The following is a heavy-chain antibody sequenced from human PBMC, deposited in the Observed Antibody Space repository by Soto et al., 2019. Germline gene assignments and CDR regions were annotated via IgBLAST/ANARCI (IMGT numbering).Heavy chain of an antibody. CDR3: ASLPATSDFDY. Sequence: LSLTCAVSGGSISSGGYSWSWIRQPPGKGLEWIGEIYHSGSTNYNPSLKSRVTISVDKSKNQFSLKLSSVTAADTAVYYCASLPATSDFDYWGQGTLVTVSS. CDR2: IYHSGST. J-gene: IGHJ4*02. V-gene: IGHV4-30-2*01. CDR1: GGSISSGGYS. D-gene: IGHD2-2*01.